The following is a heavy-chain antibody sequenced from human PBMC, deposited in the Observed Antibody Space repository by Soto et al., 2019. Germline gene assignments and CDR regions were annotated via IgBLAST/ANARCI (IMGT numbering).Heavy chain of an antibody. Sequence: SENLSLTCTVSGGSISSSSYYWGWIRQPPGKGLEWIGSIYYSGSTYYNPSLKSRVTISVDTSKNQFSLKLSSVTAADTAVYYCASFPDIVVVVADTYYFDYCGQVTLVT. D-gene: IGHD2-15*01. J-gene: IGHJ4*02. CDR2: IYYSGST. CDR1: GGSISSSSYY. V-gene: IGHV4-39*01. CDR3: ASFPDIVVVVADTYYFDY.